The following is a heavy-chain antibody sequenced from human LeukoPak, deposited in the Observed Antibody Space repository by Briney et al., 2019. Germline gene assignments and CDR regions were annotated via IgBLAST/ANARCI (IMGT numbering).Heavy chain of an antibody. V-gene: IGHV3-21*06. CDR1: GFTLSSYS. CDR2: ISSGSSYI. Sequence: GGSLRLSCAVSGFTLSSYSINWVRQAPGKGLEWVSSISSGSSYIYFADSMKGRFTISRDNTQNLVYLQMNSLKAEDTAVYFCARAAAAADIPYYLDFWGQGTLVTVSS. J-gene: IGHJ4*02. CDR3: ARAAAAADIPYYLDF. D-gene: IGHD6-25*01.